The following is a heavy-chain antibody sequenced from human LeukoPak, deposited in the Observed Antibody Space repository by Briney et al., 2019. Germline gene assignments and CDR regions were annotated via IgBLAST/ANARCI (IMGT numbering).Heavy chain of an antibody. J-gene: IGHJ4*02. D-gene: IGHD3-22*01. V-gene: IGHV1-18*01. Sequence: GASVKVSCKASGYTFTSYGISWLRQAPGQGLEWMGWISAYNGNTNYAQKLQGRVTMTTDTSTSTAYMELRSLRSDDTAVYYCARNLRNYYDSSGPGDYWGQGNLVTVSS. CDR1: GYTFTSYG. CDR2: ISAYNGNT. CDR3: ARNLRNYYDSSGPGDY.